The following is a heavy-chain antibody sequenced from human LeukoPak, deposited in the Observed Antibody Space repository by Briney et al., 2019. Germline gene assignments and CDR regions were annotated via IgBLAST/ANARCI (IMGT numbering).Heavy chain of an antibody. V-gene: IGHV3-23*01. CDR1: GFTFSSYA. D-gene: IGHD3-22*01. J-gene: IGHJ4*02. CDR2: ISGSGGNT. CDR3: ASRNFYDSSGYNYYYFDF. Sequence: GGSLRLSCAASGFTFSSYAMNWVRQAPGKGLEWVSVISGSGGNTHYADSMTGRFTISRDNSKNTLYLQMSSLRAEDTAVYYCASRNFYDSSGYNYYYFDFWGQGTLVTVSS.